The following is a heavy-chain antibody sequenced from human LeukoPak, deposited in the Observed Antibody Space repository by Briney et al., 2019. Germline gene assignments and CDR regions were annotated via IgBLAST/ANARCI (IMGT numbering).Heavy chain of an antibody. CDR1: GFTFSSYW. CDR3: ARVVEWFPGKVDAFDI. CDR2: INSDGSST. Sequence: PGGSLRLSCAASGFTFSSYWMHWVRQAPGKGLVWVSRINSDGSSTSYADSVKGRFTISRDNAKNTLYLQMNSLRAEDTAVYYCARVVEWFPGKVDAFDIWGEGTMVIVSS. J-gene: IGHJ3*02. V-gene: IGHV3-74*01. D-gene: IGHD3-3*01.